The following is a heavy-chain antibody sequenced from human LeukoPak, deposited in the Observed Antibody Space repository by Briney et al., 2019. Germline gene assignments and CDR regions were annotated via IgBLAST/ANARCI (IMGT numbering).Heavy chain of an antibody. CDR3: ARDRSGSYSAESDYYYGMDV. Sequence: GSLRLSCAASGFTFSSYAMHWVRQAPGKGLEWVAVISYDGSNKYYADSVKGRFTISRDNSKNTLYLQMNSLRAEDTAVYYCARDRSGSYSAESDYYYGMDVWGQGTTVTVSS. V-gene: IGHV3-30-3*01. CDR1: GFTFSSYA. J-gene: IGHJ6*02. D-gene: IGHD1-26*01. CDR2: ISYDGSNK.